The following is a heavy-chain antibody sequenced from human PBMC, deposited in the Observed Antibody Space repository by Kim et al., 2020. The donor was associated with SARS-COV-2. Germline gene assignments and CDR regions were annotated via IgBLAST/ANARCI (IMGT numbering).Heavy chain of an antibody. CDR1: GFTFSSYD. J-gene: IGHJ3*02. D-gene: IGHD3-16*01. CDR3: ARGGPHMGGRAFDI. V-gene: IGHV3-13*01. Sequence: GGSLRLSCAASGFTFSSYDMHWVRQATGKGLEWVSAIGTAGDTYYPGSVKGRFTISRENAKNSLYLQMNSLRAGDTAVYYCARGGPHMGGRAFDIWGQGTMVTVSS. CDR2: IGTAGDT.